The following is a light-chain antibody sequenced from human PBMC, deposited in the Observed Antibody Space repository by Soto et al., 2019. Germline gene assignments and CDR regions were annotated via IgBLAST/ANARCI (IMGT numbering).Light chain of an antibody. Sequence: QSALTQPVSVSASPGQSITISCAGTISDIGRFDYVSWYQHHPGNAPKLVISAVSRRSSGISDRFSGSKSGNTATLTISGLQAEDEADYYCASYTTSTTQVFGGGTKLTVL. CDR1: ISDIGRFDY. CDR2: AVS. J-gene: IGLJ3*02. V-gene: IGLV2-14*01. CDR3: ASYTTSTTQV.